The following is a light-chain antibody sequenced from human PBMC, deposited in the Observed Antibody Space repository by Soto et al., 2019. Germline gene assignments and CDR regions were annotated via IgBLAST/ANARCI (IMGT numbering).Light chain of an antibody. CDR1: QSVSSSY. V-gene: IGKV3-20*01. J-gene: IGKJ1*01. CDR2: GAS. Sequence: EIVLTQSPGTLSLSPGERATLSCRASQSVSSSYLAWYQQKPGQAPRLLIYGASSRATGIPDRFSGSGSGTDFTLTISRLEPEDFAVYYCQQYSNWPPWTFGRGTKVDI. CDR3: QQYSNWPPWT.